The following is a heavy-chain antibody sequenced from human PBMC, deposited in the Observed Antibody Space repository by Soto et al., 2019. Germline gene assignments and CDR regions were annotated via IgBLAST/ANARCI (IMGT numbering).Heavy chain of an antibody. CDR1: CGSISSYY. V-gene: IGHV4-59*01. CDR2: IYYSGST. D-gene: IGHD6-19*01. J-gene: IGHJ5*02. CDR3: ARDRSSVWYTGSQRNNWFDP. Sequence: SETLSLTCTVSCGSISSYYWSWIRQPPGKGLEWIGYIYYSGSTNYNPSLKSRVTISVDTSKNQFSLKLSSVTAADTAVYYCARDRSSVWYTGSQRNNWFDPWGQGTLVTVSS.